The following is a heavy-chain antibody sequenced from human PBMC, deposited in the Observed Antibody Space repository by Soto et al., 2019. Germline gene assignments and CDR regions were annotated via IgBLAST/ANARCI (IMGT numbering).Heavy chain of an antibody. CDR1: GFTLSNYA. J-gene: IGHJ6*02. V-gene: IGHV3-48*01. Sequence: EVQLVESGGGLVQPGESLRVSCAASGFTLSNYAMSWVRQAPGKGLEWLSYISSSGSVIYYADSVKGRFTVSRDYAKNSLFLQMNSLSVEATAVYYCAREVAVSGKGYFYGMDVWGQGTTVTVSS. CDR3: AREVAVSGKGYFYGMDV. CDR2: ISSSGSVI. D-gene: IGHD6-19*01.